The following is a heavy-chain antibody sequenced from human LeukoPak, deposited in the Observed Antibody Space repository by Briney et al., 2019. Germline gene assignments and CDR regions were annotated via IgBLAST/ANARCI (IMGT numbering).Heavy chain of an antibody. CDR1: GGSISSYY. CDR2: IYTSGSI. J-gene: IGHJ3*02. D-gene: IGHD2-2*01. Sequence: SETLSLTCTVSGGSISSYYWSWIRQPAGKGLEWIGRIYTSGSINYNPSLKSRVTMSVDTSKNQFSLKLSSVTAADTAVYYCARRPYCSSASCPSPGAFDIWGQGTMVTVSS. CDR3: ARRPYCSSASCPSPGAFDI. V-gene: IGHV4-4*07.